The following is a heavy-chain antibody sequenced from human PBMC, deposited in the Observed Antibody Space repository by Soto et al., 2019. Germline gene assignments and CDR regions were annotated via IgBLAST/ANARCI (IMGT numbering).Heavy chain of an antibody. Sequence: SVKVSFKASGGTFSSYAISWVRQAPGQGLEWLGGIIPIFNTANYAQKFQGRATITADESTSTAYMELTSLRSEDTAVYYCASQATYYYDSSGSMKNAFDIWGQGTMVTVSS. CDR3: ASQATYYYDSSGSMKNAFDI. J-gene: IGHJ3*02. V-gene: IGHV1-69*13. D-gene: IGHD3-22*01. CDR2: IIPIFNTA. CDR1: GGTFSSYA.